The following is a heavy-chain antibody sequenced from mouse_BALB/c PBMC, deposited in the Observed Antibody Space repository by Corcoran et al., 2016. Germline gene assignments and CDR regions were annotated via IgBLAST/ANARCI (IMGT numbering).Heavy chain of an antibody. V-gene: IGHV1-18*01. D-gene: IGHD4-1*01. J-gene: IGHJ4*01. CDR1: GYKFTEYT. CDR2: INPNNGGT. Sequence: EVQLQQSARELVKPGYSVKISCKTSGYKFTEYTMHRVKQNHGKSLEWIGGINPNNGGTSYNQKFKGKATLTVDKSSSTAYMELRSLTSEDSAVYYCAREANWPYARDYWGQGTSVTVSS. CDR3: AREANWPYARDY.